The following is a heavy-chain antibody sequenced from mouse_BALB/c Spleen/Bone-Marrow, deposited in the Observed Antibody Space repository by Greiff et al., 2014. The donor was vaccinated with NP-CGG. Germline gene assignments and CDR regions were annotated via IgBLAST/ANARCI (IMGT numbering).Heavy chain of an antibody. Sequence: VQLKESGAELVRPGSSVKISCKASGYAFSSYWMNWVKQRPGQGLEWIGQIYPGDGDTNYNGKFKGKATLTADKSSSTAYIQLSSLTAEDAAVYFCARDYYGSRYYFDYWGQGTTLTVSS. D-gene: IGHD1-1*01. CDR2: IYPGDGDT. CDR1: GYAFSSYW. J-gene: IGHJ2*01. V-gene: IGHV1-80*01. CDR3: ARDYYGSRYYFDY.